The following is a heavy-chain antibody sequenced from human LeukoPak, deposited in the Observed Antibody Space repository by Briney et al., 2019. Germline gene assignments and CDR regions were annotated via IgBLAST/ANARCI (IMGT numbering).Heavy chain of an antibody. Sequence: PWASVKVSCKASGYTFTGYYMHWVRQAPGQGLEWMGRINPNSGGTNNAQKFQGRVTMTRDTSISTAYMELSRLRSDDTAVYYCARSPLRPITIFGVGPAPFDYWGQGTLVTVSS. CDR2: INPNSGGT. CDR1: GYTFTGYY. CDR3: ARSPLRPITIFGVGPAPFDY. V-gene: IGHV1-2*06. D-gene: IGHD3-3*01. J-gene: IGHJ4*02.